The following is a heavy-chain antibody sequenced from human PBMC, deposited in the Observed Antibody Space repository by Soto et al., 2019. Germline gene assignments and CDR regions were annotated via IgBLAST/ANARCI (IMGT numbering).Heavy chain of an antibody. J-gene: IGHJ4*02. D-gene: IGHD3-22*01. CDR2: ISRSGSTI. CDR3: ARPDYYDTTGYYED. Sequence: GGSLRLSCAASGFIFSRYNMNWVRQAPGKGLEWVAYISRSGSTIYYAGSVKGRFTISRDNTKNSLYLQMNSLRVEDMALYYCARPDYYDTTGYYEDWGQGTQVTVSS. V-gene: IGHV3-48*01. CDR1: GFIFSRYN.